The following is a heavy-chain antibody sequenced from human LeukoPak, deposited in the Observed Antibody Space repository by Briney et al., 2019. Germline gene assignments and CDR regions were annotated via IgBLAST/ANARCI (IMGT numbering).Heavy chain of an antibody. V-gene: IGHV4-59*01. CDR1: GAAISGYY. Sequence: PSETLSLTCTVSGAAISGYYWSWIRQPPGKGLEWIGYVYHTGHTHYSPSLKSRVTVSLDTSRDQVSLMLGSVTAADTAVYYCARHRFGHLFDYWGQGTLVLVSS. J-gene: IGHJ4*02. CDR2: VYHTGHT. CDR3: ARHRFGHLFDY. D-gene: IGHD3-16*01.